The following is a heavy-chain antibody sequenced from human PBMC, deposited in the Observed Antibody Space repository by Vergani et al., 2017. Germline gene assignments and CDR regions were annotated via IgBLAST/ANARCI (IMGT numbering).Heavy chain of an antibody. V-gene: IGHV5-51*01. CDR2: IHPADSDT. CDR1: GYSFTNYW. CDR3: ARLYGRDSSGSKYFDY. Sequence: EVQLVQSGAEVKKPGESLNISCQISGYSFTNYWIGWVRQMPGKGLVWMGIIHPADSDTRYSPSFQGQVTISVDKSISTAYLQRSSLRAADSAMYYCARLYGRDSSGSKYFDYWGQGTLVTVSS. J-gene: IGHJ4*02. D-gene: IGHD3-22*01.